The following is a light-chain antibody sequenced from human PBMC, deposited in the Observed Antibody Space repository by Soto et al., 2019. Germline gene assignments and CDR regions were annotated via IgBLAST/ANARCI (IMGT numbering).Light chain of an antibody. CDR1: SSDIGASNY. J-gene: IGLJ1*01. Sequence: QSALTQPASVSGSPGQSITISCTGTSSDIGASNYVSWYQQHPGQAPKLMISDDNNRPSGISDRFSGSKSGNTASLTISGLQAEDDADYYCYSWNSNSDTHYVFGTGTKVTVL. V-gene: IGLV2-14*03. CDR3: YSWNSNSDTHYV. CDR2: DDN.